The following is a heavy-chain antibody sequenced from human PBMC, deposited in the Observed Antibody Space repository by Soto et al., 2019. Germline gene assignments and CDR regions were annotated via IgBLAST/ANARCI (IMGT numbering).Heavy chain of an antibody. J-gene: IGHJ6*02. CDR3: ARQGLDFLLGFGYYYGMDV. CDR2: IYPGDSDT. Sequence: EVQLVPSGAEVKKPGESLKISCKGSGYSFTSYWIGWVRQMPGKGLEWMGIIYPGDSDTRYSPSFQGQVTISADKSISTAYLQWSSLKASDTAMYYCARQGLDFLLGFGYYYGMDVWGQGTTVTVSS. V-gene: IGHV5-51*01. CDR1: GYSFTSYW. D-gene: IGHD3-10*01.